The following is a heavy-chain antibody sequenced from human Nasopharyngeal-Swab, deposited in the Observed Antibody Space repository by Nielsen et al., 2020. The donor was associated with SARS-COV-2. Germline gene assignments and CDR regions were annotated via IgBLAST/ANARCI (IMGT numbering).Heavy chain of an antibody. D-gene: IGHD6-13*01. V-gene: IGHV3-7*01. Sequence: VRQAPGKGLEWVANIKQDGSEKYYVDSVKGRFTISRDNAKNSLYLQMNSLRAGDTAVYYCASVHSSSWYFDYWGQGTLVTVSS. CDR2: IKQDGSEK. CDR3: ASVHSSSWYFDY. J-gene: IGHJ4*02.